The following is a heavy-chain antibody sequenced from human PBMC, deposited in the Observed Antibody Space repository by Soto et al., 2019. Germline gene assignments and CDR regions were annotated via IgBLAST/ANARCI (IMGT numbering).Heavy chain of an antibody. Sequence: QVQLVESGGGVVQPGRSLRLSCAASGFTFSSYGMHLVRQAPGKGLEWVAVISYDGSNKYYADSVKGRFTISRDNSKNTLYLQMNSLRAEDTAVYYCANSEGYGNPGAFDIWGQGTMVTVSS. CDR3: ANSEGYGNPGAFDI. J-gene: IGHJ3*02. CDR2: ISYDGSNK. V-gene: IGHV3-30*18. D-gene: IGHD5-12*01. CDR1: GFTFSSYG.